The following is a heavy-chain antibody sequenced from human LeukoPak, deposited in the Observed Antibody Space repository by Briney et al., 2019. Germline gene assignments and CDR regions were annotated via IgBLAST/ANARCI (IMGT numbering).Heavy chain of an antibody. CDR1: GFTFLSYN. Sequence: GSLRLSCAPSGFTFLSYNMNWVRPAPGKGLEWVSYISSSGSTIYYADSVKGRFTISRDNAKKSLYLQMNSLRAEDTAVYYCAELGITMIGGVWGKGTTVTISS. D-gene: IGHD3-10*02. J-gene: IGHJ6*04. V-gene: IGHV3-48*04. CDR3: AELGITMIGGV. CDR2: ISSSGSTI.